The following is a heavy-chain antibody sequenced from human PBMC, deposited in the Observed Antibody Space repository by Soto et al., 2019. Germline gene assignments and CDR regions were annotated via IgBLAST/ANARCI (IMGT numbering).Heavy chain of an antibody. J-gene: IGHJ4*02. D-gene: IGHD3-22*01. CDR2: IKQDGSEK. CDR3: ARDDHSSGYYFDY. CDR1: GFTFSSYW. Sequence: GSLRLSCAASGFTFSSYWMSWVRQAPGKGLEWVANIKQDGSEKYYVDSVKGRFTISRDNAKNSLYLQMNSLRAEDTAVYYCARDDHSSGYYFDYWGQGTLVTVSS. V-gene: IGHV3-7*01.